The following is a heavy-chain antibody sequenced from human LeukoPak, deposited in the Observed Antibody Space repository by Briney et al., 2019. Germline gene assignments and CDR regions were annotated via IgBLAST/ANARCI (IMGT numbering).Heavy chain of an antibody. J-gene: IGHJ6*02. Sequence: GESLKISCKGSGYSFTSYWIGWVRQMPGKGLEWMGIIYPGDSDTRYSPSFQGQVTISADKSISTAYLQWSSLKASDTAMYYCARHGVVVPAAIGDYCYYGMDVWGQGTTVTVSS. V-gene: IGHV5-51*01. CDR3: ARHGVVVPAAIGDYCYYGMDV. CDR2: IYPGDSDT. CDR1: GYSFTSYW. D-gene: IGHD2-2*02.